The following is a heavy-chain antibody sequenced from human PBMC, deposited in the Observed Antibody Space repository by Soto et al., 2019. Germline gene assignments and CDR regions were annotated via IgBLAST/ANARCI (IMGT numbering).Heavy chain of an antibody. J-gene: IGHJ4*02. CDR3: ARTPWDAYAGDHFDY. V-gene: IGHV4-4*02. CDR2: IYHSGST. D-gene: IGHD1-26*01. Sequence: QVQLQESGPGLVKPSGTLSLTCAVSGGSISSSNWWSWVRQPPGKGLEWIGEIYHSGSTNYNPNLRSRVTISVAKSKHQFDLQLSSVTASDTAVYSCARTPWDAYAGDHFDYCGQGTLASVSS. CDR1: GGSISSSNW.